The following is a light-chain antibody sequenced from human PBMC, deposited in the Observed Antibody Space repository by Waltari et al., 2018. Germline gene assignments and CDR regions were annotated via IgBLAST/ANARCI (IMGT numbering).Light chain of an antibody. Sequence: EILMTQSPATLSLSPGDRATLSCRASQSIGTHLAWYQQKLGQAPRLLMFAASTRAPGIPARFSGSGSGTDFTLTISGLQSEDFALYYCQQYDDWPPWTFGQGTKVEIK. J-gene: IGKJ1*01. CDR3: QQYDDWPPWT. V-gene: IGKV3-15*01. CDR1: QSIGTH. CDR2: AAS.